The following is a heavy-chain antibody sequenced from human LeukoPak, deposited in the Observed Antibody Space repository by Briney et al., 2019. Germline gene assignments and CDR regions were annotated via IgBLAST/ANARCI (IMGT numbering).Heavy chain of an antibody. CDR2: IHYSGTT. V-gene: IGHV4-59*08. J-gene: IGHJ6*02. CDR3: ARHPDSRYYYGLGV. Sequence: SETLSLTCTVSGGSIGTYYWTWIRQPPGLRLEWIGDIHYSGTTSYNPSLKSRVTISVDTSNNQFSLRLTSVTAADSALYYCARHPDSRYYYGLGVWGQGTPVTVSS. CDR1: GGSIGTYY. D-gene: IGHD1-14*01.